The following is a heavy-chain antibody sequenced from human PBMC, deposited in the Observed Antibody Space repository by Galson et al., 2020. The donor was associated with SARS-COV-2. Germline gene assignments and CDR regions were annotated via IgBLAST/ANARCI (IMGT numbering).Heavy chain of an antibody. J-gene: IGHJ3*02. V-gene: IGHV4-38-2*01. D-gene: IGHD3-16*02. CDR1: GFYISSGYN. CDR3: ARGNRGLDYSYLWGIYRSHQAFDI. CDR2: IYHSGTT. Sequence: SETLSLTCVVSGFYISSGYNWGWIRQRPGEGLEWLGSIYHSGTTYSNPSLKSRVTMSADTSRNQFSLKLRSVTAADTAVYYCARGNRGLDYSYLWGIYRSHQAFDIWGQGTMVTVSA.